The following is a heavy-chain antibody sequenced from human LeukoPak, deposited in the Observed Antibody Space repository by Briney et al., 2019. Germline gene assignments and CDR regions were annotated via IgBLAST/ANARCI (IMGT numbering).Heavy chain of an antibody. D-gene: IGHD6-13*01. CDR3: AKGGDYSSSWYRNWFDA. V-gene: IGHV3-23*01. CDR2: ISGSGGST. Sequence: GGSLRLSCAASGFTFSSYAMTWGRQAPGKGLEWVSGISGSGGSTYYANSGKGRFTISRDNSKNTLYLQMNSLRVEDTALYYCAKGGDYSSSWYRNWFDAWGQGTLSPSPQ. CDR1: GFTFSSYA. J-gene: IGHJ5*02.